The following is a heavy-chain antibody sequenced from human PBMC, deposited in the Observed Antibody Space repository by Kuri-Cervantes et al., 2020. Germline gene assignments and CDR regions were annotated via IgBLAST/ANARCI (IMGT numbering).Heavy chain of an antibody. Sequence: SQTLSLTCAVSGYSISSGYYWGWIRQPPGKGLEWIGSIYHCGSTYYNPSLKSRVTISVDMSKNQFSLKLSSVTAADTAVYYCARGRGCSGGRCYLYYYYMDVWGKGTTVTVSS. CDR2: IYHCGST. D-gene: IGHD2-15*01. V-gene: IGHV4-38-2*01. CDR3: ARGRGCSGGRCYLYYYYMDV. J-gene: IGHJ6*03. CDR1: GYSISSGYY.